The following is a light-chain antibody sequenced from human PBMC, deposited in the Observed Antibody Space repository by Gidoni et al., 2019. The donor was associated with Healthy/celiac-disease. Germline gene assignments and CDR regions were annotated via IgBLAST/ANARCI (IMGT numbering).Light chain of an antibody. J-gene: IGKJ4*02. CDR3: QQYYSTPPT. Sequence: DIVMTQSPDSLAVSLGERATINCKPSQCVLYSSNNTNYVAWYHQEPGQPPKLLICWASTRESGGPDRFRGGGSGTDFTLTISSLQAGDGAVYYCQQYYSTPPTFGGGTKVEIK. CDR2: WAS. CDR1: QCVLYSSNNTNY. V-gene: IGKV4-1*01.